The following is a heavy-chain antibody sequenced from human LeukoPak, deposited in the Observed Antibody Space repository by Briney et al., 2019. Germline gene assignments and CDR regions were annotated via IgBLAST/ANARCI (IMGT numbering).Heavy chain of an antibody. D-gene: IGHD6-19*01. CDR3: AREYGGWYGEGNFDY. V-gene: IGHV1-18*01. CDR2: ISAYNGHT. Sequence: GASVKVSCKASGYTFSSYGISWVRQAPGQGLEWMGWISAYNGHTNYAQKLQGRVTMTTDTSTSTAYMELRSLRSDDTAVYYCAREYGGWYGEGNFDYWGQGTLVTVSS. J-gene: IGHJ4*02. CDR1: GYTFSSYG.